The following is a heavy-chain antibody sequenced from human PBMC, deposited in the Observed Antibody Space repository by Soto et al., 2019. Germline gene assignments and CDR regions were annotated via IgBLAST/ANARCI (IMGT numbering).Heavy chain of an antibody. CDR3: AKEDVWSAKDY. V-gene: IGHV3-30*18. CDR1: GFTFSGYG. CDR2: ISHDGSDK. Sequence: QVQLVESGGGVVQPGRSLRLSCVASGFTFSGYGMHWVRQAPGKGLEWLAGISHDGSDKYYADSVRGRFTISRDNSENTLDLQMNSLRPEDTAVYYCAKEDVWSAKDYWGQGPLVTVSS. J-gene: IGHJ4*02. D-gene: IGHD3-10*01.